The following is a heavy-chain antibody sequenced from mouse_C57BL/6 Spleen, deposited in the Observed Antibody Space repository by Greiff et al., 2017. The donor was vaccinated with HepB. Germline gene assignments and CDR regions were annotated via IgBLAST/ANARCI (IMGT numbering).Heavy chain of an antibody. J-gene: IGHJ2*01. CDR2: IYPGDGDT. CDR1: GYAFSSYW. D-gene: IGHD1-1*01. Sequence: VQLQQSGAELVKPGASVKISCKASGYAFSSYWMNWVKQRPGKGLEWIGQIYPGDGDTNYNGKFKGKATLTADKSSSTAYMQLSSLTSEDSAVYFCATVVAENYFDYWGQGTTLTVSS. V-gene: IGHV1-80*01. CDR3: ATVVAENYFDY.